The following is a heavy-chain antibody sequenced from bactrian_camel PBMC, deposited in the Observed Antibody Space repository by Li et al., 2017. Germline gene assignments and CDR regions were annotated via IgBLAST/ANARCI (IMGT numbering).Heavy chain of an antibody. Sequence: QLVESGGGSVQAGGSLTLSCRLNGWTRGSDCMAWFRQAPGKEREGVAAVYRAGGTTHYADSVKGRFTISGDSEGNTVDLQMDSLKPEDSGLYYCAAASRRFEWTDITALTPFAYSYWGQGTQVTVS. V-gene: IGHV3S25*01. CDR2: VYRAGGTT. CDR3: AAASRRFEWTDITALTPFAYSY. D-gene: IGHD3*01. J-gene: IGHJ4*01. CDR1: GWTRGSDC.